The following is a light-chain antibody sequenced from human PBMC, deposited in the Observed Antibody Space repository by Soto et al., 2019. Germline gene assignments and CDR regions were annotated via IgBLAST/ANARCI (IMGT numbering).Light chain of an antibody. V-gene: IGKV1-5*03. CDR1: QSINSW. CDR2: KAS. CDR3: QQYNGYSGT. J-gene: IGKJ2*02. Sequence: DTQMTQSPSTLSASVGDRVTITCRASQSINSWLAWYQQKPGKAPKLLIYKASNLESGVPSRFSGSAARTEFTPTISSLQPDDLATYYCQQYNGYSGTFGQGTKVEIK.